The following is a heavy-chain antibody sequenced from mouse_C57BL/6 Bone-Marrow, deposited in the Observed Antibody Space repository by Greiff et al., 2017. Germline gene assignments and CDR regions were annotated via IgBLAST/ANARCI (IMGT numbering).Heavy chain of an antibody. Sequence: QVQLKQSGAELVKPGASVKISCKASGYAFSSYWMNWVKQRPGKGLEWIGQIYPGDGDTNYNGKFKGKATLTADKSSSTSYMQLSSRTAEDSAVYFCARVEDFDVWGTGTTVTVSS. J-gene: IGHJ1*03. CDR3: ARVEDFDV. V-gene: IGHV1-80*01. CDR1: GYAFSSYW. CDR2: IYPGDGDT.